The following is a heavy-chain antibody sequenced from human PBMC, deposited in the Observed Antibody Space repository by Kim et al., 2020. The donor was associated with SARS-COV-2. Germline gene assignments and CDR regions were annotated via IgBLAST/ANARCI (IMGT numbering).Heavy chain of an antibody. V-gene: IGHV1-46*01. J-gene: IGHJ4*02. CDR3: ARDRYYGSGSYWAFDY. D-gene: IGHD3-10*01. Sequence: KFQGRVTMTRDTSTSTVYMELSSLRSEDTAVYYCARDRYYGSGSYWAFDYWGQGTLVTVSS.